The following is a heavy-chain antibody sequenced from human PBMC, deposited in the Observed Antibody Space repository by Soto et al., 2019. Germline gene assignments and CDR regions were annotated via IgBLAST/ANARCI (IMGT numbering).Heavy chain of an antibody. Sequence: ASVKVYCKASGTTFSNFAIGWVRHAPGQGLEWMGGIILPFGTPNYAQKFQGRVTISADESMTTAYMELRGLRSEDTAVYYCVRGPDYEGYFDYWGQGTLVTVSS. V-gene: IGHV1-69*13. CDR3: VRGPDYEGYFDY. D-gene: IGHD3-22*01. CDR1: GTTFSNFA. J-gene: IGHJ4*02. CDR2: IILPFGTP.